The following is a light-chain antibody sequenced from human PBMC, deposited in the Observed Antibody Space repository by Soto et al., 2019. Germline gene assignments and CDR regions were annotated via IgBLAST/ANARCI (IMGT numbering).Light chain of an antibody. J-gene: IGKJ1*01. CDR1: QSVSSNY. CDR2: IAS. Sequence: EIVLTQSPGTLSLSPGERATLSCRASQSVSSNYLAWYQQKTGQTPRLLIYIASSRAPGIPDRFSGSGSGTHFTLTISRVEPEDFAVYYCQQYGSSPWTLGQGNKVEIK. CDR3: QQYGSSPWT. V-gene: IGKV3-20*01.